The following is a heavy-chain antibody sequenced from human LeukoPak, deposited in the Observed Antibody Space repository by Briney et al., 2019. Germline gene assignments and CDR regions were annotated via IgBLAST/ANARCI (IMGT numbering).Heavy chain of an antibody. V-gene: IGHV3-30*04. CDR2: MSHDGFDR. D-gene: IGHD3-22*01. J-gene: IGHJ4*02. CDR3: ARDDDSSPFDY. CDR1: GFTFSNYA. Sequence: GGSLRLSCEASGFTFSNYALHWVRQTPGKGLEWVAVMSHDGFDRYYADSVKGRFTISRDNAKNSLYLQMNSLRAEDTAVYYCARDDDSSPFDYWGQGTLVTVSS.